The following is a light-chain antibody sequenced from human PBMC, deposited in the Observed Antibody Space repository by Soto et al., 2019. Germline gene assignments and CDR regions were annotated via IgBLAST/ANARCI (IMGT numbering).Light chain of an antibody. CDR2: DVS. CDR1: SSDVGGYNY. Sequence: QSVLAQPRSVSGSPGQSVTISCTGTSSDVGGYNYVSWYQQHPGKAPKLMIYDVSERPSGVPDRFSGSKSGNTASLTISGLQAEDEANYYCCSYAGSYTLYVFGTGTKGTVL. CDR3: CSYAGSYTLYV. V-gene: IGLV2-11*01. J-gene: IGLJ1*01.